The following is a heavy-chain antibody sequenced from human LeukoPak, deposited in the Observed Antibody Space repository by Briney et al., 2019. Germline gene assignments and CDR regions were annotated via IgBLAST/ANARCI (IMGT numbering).Heavy chain of an antibody. V-gene: IGHV4-4*09. Sequence: PSETLSLTCTVSGGSISSYYWSWIRQPPGKGLGWIGYIYTSGSTNYNPSLKSRVTISVDTSKNQFSLKLSSVTAADTAVYYCARQDYGGKGGGWFDPWGQGTLVTVSS. J-gene: IGHJ5*02. D-gene: IGHD4-23*01. CDR2: IYTSGST. CDR1: GGSISSYY. CDR3: ARQDYGGKGGGWFDP.